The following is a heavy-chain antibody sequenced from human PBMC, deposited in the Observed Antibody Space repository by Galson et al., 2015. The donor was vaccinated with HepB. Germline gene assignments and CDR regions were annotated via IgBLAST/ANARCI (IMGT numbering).Heavy chain of an antibody. Sequence: SLRLSCAASGFTVSSYYMSWVRQTPEKGLEWVSLLYGGGTPYYADSVRGRFTISRDNSKNTLFLQMDSLRAEDTAVYYCARDYPLFDYWGQGTLVTVSS. D-gene: IGHD3-16*02. CDR3: ARDYPLFDY. J-gene: IGHJ4*02. CDR2: LYGGGTP. CDR1: GFTVSSYY. V-gene: IGHV3-53*01.